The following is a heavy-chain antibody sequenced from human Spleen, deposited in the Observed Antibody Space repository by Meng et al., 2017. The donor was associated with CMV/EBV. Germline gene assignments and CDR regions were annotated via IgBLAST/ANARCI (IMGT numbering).Heavy chain of an antibody. CDR1: GGTFSSYA. CDR2: IIPIFGTA. Sequence: SVKVSCKASGGTFSSYAISWVRQAPGQGLEWMGGIIPIFGTANYAQKFQGRVTITTDESTSTAYMELSSLRSEDTAVYYCARAPDLSLELPEYGMDVWGQGTTVTVSS. J-gene: IGHJ6*02. D-gene: IGHD1-7*01. CDR3: ARAPDLSLELPEYGMDV. V-gene: IGHV1-69*05.